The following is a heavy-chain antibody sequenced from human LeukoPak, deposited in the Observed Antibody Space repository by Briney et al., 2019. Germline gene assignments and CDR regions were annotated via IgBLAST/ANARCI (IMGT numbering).Heavy chain of an antibody. Sequence: GGSLRLSCAASGFKFHDYAMHWVRQTPGKGLEWVSGISWNSGSLDYADSVRGRYTISRDNAKSSLYLEIDSLRPEDTAIYYCAKDLGPGGGTGWLYFDYWGQGILVTVSS. V-gene: IGHV3-9*01. D-gene: IGHD6-19*01. J-gene: IGHJ4*02. CDR2: ISWNSGSL. CDR1: GFKFHDYA. CDR3: AKDLGPGGGTGWLYFDY.